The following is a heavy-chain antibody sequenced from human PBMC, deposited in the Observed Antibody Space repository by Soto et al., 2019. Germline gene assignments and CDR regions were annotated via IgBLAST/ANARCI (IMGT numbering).Heavy chain of an antibody. CDR1: GFTVSSNY. CDR2: IYSGGST. V-gene: IGHV3-66*01. J-gene: IGHJ4*02. CDR3: ASFHYGDYSVY. Sequence: GGSLILSCAASGFTVSSNYMSWVRQAPGKGLEWVSVIYSGGSTYYADSVKGRFTISRDNSKNTLYLQMNSLRAEDTAVYYCASFHYGDYSVYWGQGTLVTVSS. D-gene: IGHD4-17*01.